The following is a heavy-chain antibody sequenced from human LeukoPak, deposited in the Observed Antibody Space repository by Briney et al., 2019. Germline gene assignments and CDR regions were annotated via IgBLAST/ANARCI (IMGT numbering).Heavy chain of an antibody. CDR3: AKDERAYYYYYMDV. CDR1: GFTFSSYG. V-gene: IGHV3-30*02. CDR2: IRYDGSNK. D-gene: IGHD1-1*01. Sequence: PGGSLRLSCAASGFTFSSYGMHWVRQAPGKGLEWVAFIRYDGSNKYYADSVKGRFTISRDNSKNTLYLQMNSLRAEDTAVYYCAKDERAYYYYYMDVWGKGTTVTVFS. J-gene: IGHJ6*03.